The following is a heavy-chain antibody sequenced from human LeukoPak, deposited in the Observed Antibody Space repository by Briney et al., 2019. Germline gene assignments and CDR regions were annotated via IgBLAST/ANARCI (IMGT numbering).Heavy chain of an antibody. Sequence: ASVKVSCKASGYTFTSYDITWVRQATGQGLEWMGWMNPNSGNTGYAQKFQGRVTMTRNTSISTAYMELSSLRSEDTAVYYCARSLPRILVVIAAGYYYGMDVWGQGTTVTVSS. J-gene: IGHJ6*02. D-gene: IGHD2-21*01. V-gene: IGHV1-8*01. CDR3: ARSLPRILVVIAAGYYYGMDV. CDR2: MNPNSGNT. CDR1: GYTFTSYD.